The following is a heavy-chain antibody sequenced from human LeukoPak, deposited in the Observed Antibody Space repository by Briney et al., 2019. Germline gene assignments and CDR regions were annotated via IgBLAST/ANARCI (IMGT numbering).Heavy chain of an antibody. J-gene: IGHJ6*02. V-gene: IGHV3-23*01. Sequence: GGSLRLSCAASGVTFSSYAMSWVRQAPGRGLEWVSAISGSGGSTYHADSVKGRFTISRDNSKNTLYLQMNSLRAEDTAVYYCAIESVGDYDGMDVWGQGTTVTVSS. CDR2: ISGSGGST. CDR1: GVTFSSYA. D-gene: IGHD4-17*01. CDR3: AIESVGDYDGMDV.